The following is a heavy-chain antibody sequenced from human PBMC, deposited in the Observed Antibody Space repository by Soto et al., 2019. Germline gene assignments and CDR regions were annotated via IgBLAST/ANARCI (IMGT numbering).Heavy chain of an antibody. CDR1: GFTFSSYG. D-gene: IGHD6-13*01. Sequence: GGSLRLSCAASGFTFSSYGMHWVRQAPGKGLEWVVVIWYDGSNKYYADSVKGRFTISRDNSKNTLYLQMNSLRAEDTAVYYCARDLVAAAGYYYYYGMDVWGQGTTVTVSS. CDR3: ARDLVAAAGYYYYYGMDV. J-gene: IGHJ6*02. V-gene: IGHV3-33*01. CDR2: IWYDGSNK.